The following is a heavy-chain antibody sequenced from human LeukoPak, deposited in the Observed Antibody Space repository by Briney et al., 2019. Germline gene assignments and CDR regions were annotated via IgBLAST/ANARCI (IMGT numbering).Heavy chain of an antibody. J-gene: IGHJ4*02. CDR2: IKQGGSER. CDR3: ARRYFDY. CDR1: GFIFSSYW. V-gene: IGHV3-7*03. Sequence: GGSLRLSCAASGFIFSSYWMSWVRQAPGKGLEWVANIKQGGSERYYVDSVKGRFTISRDNAKNSLYLQMNSLRAEDTAVYYCARRYFDYWGQGTLVTVSS.